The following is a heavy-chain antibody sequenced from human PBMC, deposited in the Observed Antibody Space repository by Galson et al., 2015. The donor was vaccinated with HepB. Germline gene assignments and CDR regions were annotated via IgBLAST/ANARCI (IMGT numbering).Heavy chain of an antibody. Sequence: SVKVSCKASGFTFTSSAMQWVRQARGQRLEWIGWIVVGSGNTNYAQKFQERVTITRDMSTSTAYMELSSLRSEDTAVYYCAADPNYDILTGYYPPVYWGQGTLVTVSS. CDR2: IVVGSGNT. D-gene: IGHD3-9*01. J-gene: IGHJ4*02. CDR1: GFTFTSSA. V-gene: IGHV1-58*02. CDR3: AADPNYDILTGYYPPVY.